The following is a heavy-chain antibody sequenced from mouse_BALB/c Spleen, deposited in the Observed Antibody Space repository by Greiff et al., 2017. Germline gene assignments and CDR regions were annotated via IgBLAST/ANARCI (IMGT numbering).Heavy chain of an antibody. CDR1: GYTFTSYT. Sequence: QVQLQQSAAELARPGASVKMSCKASGYTFTSYTMHWVKQRPGQGLEWIGYINPSSGYTEYNQKFKDKTTLTADKSSSTAYMQLSSLTSEDSAVYYCARYLYPRLDYWGQGTTLTVAS. CDR3: ARYLYPRLDY. J-gene: IGHJ2*01. D-gene: IGHD5-1*01. CDR2: INPSSGYT. V-gene: IGHV1-4*02.